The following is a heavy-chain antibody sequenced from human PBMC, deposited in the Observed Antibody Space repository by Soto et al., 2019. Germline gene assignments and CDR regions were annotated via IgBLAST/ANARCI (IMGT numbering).Heavy chain of an antibody. CDR3: AADATAWQQMVPSDY. CDR1: GFTFTSSA. V-gene: IGHV1-58*01. CDR2: IAVGSGYT. Sequence: QMQLEQSGPEVKKPGTSVKVSCKASGFTFTSSAFQWVRQARGQRLEWIGWIAVGSGYTNYAQRFQDRVTLTRDMSTATNYMELSRLTSDDTAIYYCAADATAWQQMVPSDYWGQGTLVTVSS. J-gene: IGHJ4*02. D-gene: IGHD2-8*01.